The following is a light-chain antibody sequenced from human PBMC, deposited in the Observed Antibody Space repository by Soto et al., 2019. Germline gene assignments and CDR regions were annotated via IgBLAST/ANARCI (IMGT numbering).Light chain of an antibody. Sequence: VLTQPPSVSGTPGQRVTVSCSGSDSNIGKNIVNWYRQLPGTAPKLLIYNNNQRPSGVPDRFSGSKSGTSASLAISGLQSEDEADYYCAAWDDSLKDVFGGGTKVTVL. V-gene: IGLV1-44*01. CDR2: NNN. J-gene: IGLJ2*01. CDR1: DSNIGKNI. CDR3: AAWDDSLKDV.